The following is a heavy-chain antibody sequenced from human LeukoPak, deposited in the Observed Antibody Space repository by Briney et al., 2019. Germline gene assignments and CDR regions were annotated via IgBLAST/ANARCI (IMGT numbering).Heavy chain of an antibody. V-gene: IGHV1-69*04. CDR2: IIPILGIA. D-gene: IGHD4-17*01. CDR1: GGTFSSYA. Sequence: GASVKVSCKASGGTFSSYAISWVRQAPGQGLGWMGRIIPILGIANYAQKFQGRVTITADKSTSTAYMELSSLRSEDTAVYYCARGRGDYRIDYWGQGTLVTVSS. CDR3: ARGRGDYRIDY. J-gene: IGHJ4*02.